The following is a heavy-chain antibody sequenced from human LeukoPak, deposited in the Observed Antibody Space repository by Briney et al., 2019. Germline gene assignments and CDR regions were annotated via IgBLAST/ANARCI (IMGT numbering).Heavy chain of an antibody. Sequence: DPSETLSLTCAVYGGSFSGYYWSWIRQPPGKGLEWIGEINHSGSTNYNPSLKSRVTISVDTSKNQFSLKLSSVTAADTAVYYCARKGQGSNWAAEYFQNWGQGTLVTVSS. D-gene: IGHD6-13*01. CDR1: GGSFSGYY. J-gene: IGHJ1*01. CDR2: INHSGST. V-gene: IGHV4-34*01. CDR3: ARKGQGSNWAAEYFQN.